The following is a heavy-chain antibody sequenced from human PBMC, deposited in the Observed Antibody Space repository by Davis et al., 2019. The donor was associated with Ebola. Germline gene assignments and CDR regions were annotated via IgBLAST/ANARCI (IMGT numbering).Heavy chain of an antibody. Sequence: AASVKVSCKASGYTFTGYYMHWVRQAPGQGLEWMGIINPSGGSTSYAQKFQGRVTMTRDTSTSTVYMELSSLRSEDTAVYYCARDHILTGRNYGMDVWGQGTTVTVSS. CDR2: INPSGGST. V-gene: IGHV1-46*01. J-gene: IGHJ6*02. D-gene: IGHD3-9*01. CDR1: GYTFTGYY. CDR3: ARDHILTGRNYGMDV.